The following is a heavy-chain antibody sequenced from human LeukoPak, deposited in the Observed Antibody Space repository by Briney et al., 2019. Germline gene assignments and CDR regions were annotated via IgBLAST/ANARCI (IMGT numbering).Heavy chain of an antibody. V-gene: IGHV3-21*01. CDR2: ISNSSSYI. CDR3: ARDEGSRGWLDFDY. Sequence: GGSLRLSCAASGFTFSSYSMNWVRQAPGKGLEWVSSISNSSSYIHYADSVKGRFTISRDNAKNSLYLQMNSLRAEDTAVYYCARDEGSRGWLDFDYWGQGTLVTVSS. D-gene: IGHD6-19*01. J-gene: IGHJ4*02. CDR1: GFTFSSYS.